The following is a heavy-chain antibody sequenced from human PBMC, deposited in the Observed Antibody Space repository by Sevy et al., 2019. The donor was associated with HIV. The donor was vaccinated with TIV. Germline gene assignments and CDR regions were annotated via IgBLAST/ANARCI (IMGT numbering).Heavy chain of an antibody. J-gene: IGHJ4*02. V-gene: IGHV3-33*01. D-gene: IGHD5-18*01. CDR1: GFTFSSYG. Sequence: GGSLRLSCAASGFTFSSYGFHWVRQAPGKGLEWVSFIFHDGSDEYYADFVKGRFTISRDNAKNSLYLQMNSLRAEDTAVYYCVREGVGGYSYSLDCWGQGTLVTVSS. CDR3: VREGVGGYSYSLDC. CDR2: IFHDGSDE.